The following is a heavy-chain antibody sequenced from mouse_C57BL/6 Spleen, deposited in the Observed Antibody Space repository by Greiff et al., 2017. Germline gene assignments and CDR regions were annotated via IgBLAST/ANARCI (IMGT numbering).Heavy chain of an antibody. J-gene: IGHJ3*01. V-gene: IGHV1-9*01. CDR1: GYTFTGYW. D-gene: IGHD2-1*01. CDR2: ILPGSGST. Sequence: VQLQQSGAELMKPGASVKLSCKATGYTFTGYWIEWVKQRPGHGLEWIGAILPGSGSTNSNEKFKGKARFTEDTSSNTAYMQLSSLTTEDSAIYYCARRGTSIYYGMSAWFAYWGQGTLVTVSA. CDR3: ARRGTSIYYGMSAWFAY.